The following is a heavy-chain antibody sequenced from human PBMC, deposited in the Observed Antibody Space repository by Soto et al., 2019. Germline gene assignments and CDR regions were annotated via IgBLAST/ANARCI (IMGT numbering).Heavy chain of an antibody. Sequence: EVQLVESGGGVVQPGGALRLSCAASGFTFSGYWMSWVRQAPGKGLEWVANIKQDGCEQFYVDSVKGRFTISRDNPKNSLYLQTNSLRAEDTAVYYCAREAVWGQGTTVTVSS. J-gene: IGHJ6*02. CDR2: IKQDGCEQ. CDR3: AREAV. CDR1: GFTFSGYW. V-gene: IGHV3-7*05.